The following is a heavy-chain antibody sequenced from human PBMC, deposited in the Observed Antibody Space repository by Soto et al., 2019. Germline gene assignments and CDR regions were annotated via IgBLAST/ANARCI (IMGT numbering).Heavy chain of an antibody. CDR2: IFYSGGT. V-gene: IGHV4-39*07. Sequence: SETLSLTCTVSGGSISSSIYYGGWIRQPPGKGLEWIGSIFYSGGTYYNPSLKSRVTISVDTSKNQFSLKLSSVTAADTAVYYCAASCVACGGFNYYGLAVWGQGTTVTVSS. J-gene: IGHJ6*02. D-gene: IGHD2-21*01. CDR1: GGSISSSIYY. CDR3: AASCVACGGFNYYGLAV.